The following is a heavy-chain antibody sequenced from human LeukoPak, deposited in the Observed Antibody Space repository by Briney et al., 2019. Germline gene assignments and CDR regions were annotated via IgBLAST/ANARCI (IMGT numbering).Heavy chain of an antibody. Sequence: GASVKVSCKASGYTFTSYGISWVRQAPGQGLEWMGWISAYNGNTNYAQKLQGRVTMTTDTSTSTAYMELRSLRSDDTAVYYCARDRAFVYVWGSYRWDAFDIWGQGTMVTVFS. D-gene: IGHD3-16*02. J-gene: IGHJ3*02. CDR2: ISAYNGNT. V-gene: IGHV1-18*01. CDR1: GYTFTSYG. CDR3: ARDRAFVYVWGSYRWDAFDI.